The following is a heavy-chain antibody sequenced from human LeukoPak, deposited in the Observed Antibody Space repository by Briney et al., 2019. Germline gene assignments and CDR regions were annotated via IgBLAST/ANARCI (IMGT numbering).Heavy chain of an antibody. Sequence: SETLSLTCTVSGGSISSYYWSWIRQPAGEGLEWIGRIYTSGSNNYNPSLKSRVTMSVDTSKNQFSLKLSSVTAADTAVYYCAREGLGYYDSSGYYYTPLDYWGQGTLVTVSS. D-gene: IGHD3-22*01. CDR1: GGSISSYY. J-gene: IGHJ4*02. CDR2: IYTSGSN. CDR3: AREGLGYYDSSGYYYTPLDY. V-gene: IGHV4-4*07.